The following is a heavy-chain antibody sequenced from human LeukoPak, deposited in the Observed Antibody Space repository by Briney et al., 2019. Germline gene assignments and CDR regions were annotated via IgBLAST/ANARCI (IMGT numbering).Heavy chain of an antibody. CDR1: GFTFSSYS. CDR3: ARVALHEKTDWFDP. Sequence: GGSLRLSCAASGFTFSSYSMIWVRQASGKGLEWVSSISTSSSYIYYADSVQGRFTISRDNAKNSLYLQVNSLRAEDTAVYYCARVALHEKTDWFDPWGQGTLVTVSS. J-gene: IGHJ5*02. CDR2: ISTSSSYI. V-gene: IGHV3-21*01.